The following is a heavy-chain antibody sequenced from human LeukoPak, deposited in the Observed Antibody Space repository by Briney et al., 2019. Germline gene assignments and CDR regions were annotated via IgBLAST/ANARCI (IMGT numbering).Heavy chain of an antibody. J-gene: IGHJ3*02. CDR2: IIPIFGIA. Sequence: SVKVSCKAPGGTFSSYAISWVRQAPGQGLEWMGRIIPIFGIANYAQKFQGRVTITADKSTSTAYMELSSLRSEDTAVYYCAAIVGATNAFDIWGQGTMVTVSS. V-gene: IGHV1-69*04. CDR1: GGTFSSYA. D-gene: IGHD1-26*01. CDR3: AAIVGATNAFDI.